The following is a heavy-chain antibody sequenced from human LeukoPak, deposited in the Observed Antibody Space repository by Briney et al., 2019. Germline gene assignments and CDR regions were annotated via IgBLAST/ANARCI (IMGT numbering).Heavy chain of an antibody. CDR2: ISGSGGST. Sequence: GGSLRLSCAASGFTFSSYAMSWVRQAPGKGLEWVSAISGSGGSTYYADSVKGRFTISRGNSKNTLYLQMNSLRAEDTAVYYCAKDVGSSGWLFDYWGQGTLVTVSS. CDR1: GFTFSSYA. CDR3: AKDVGSSGWLFDY. D-gene: IGHD6-19*01. J-gene: IGHJ4*02. V-gene: IGHV3-23*01.